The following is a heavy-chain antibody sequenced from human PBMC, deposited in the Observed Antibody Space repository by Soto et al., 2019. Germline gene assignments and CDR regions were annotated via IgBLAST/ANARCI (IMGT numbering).Heavy chain of an antibody. V-gene: IGHV1-69*13. CDR2: IIPIFGTA. CDR3: QSYLFDYGMDV. Sequence: ASVKVSCKASGGTFSSYAISWVRQAPGQGLEWMGGIIPIFGTANYAQKFQGRVTITADESTSTAYMELSSLRSEDTAVYYCQSYLFDYGMDVWGQGTTVTVSS. CDR1: GGTFSSYA. D-gene: IGHD3-10*02. J-gene: IGHJ6*02.